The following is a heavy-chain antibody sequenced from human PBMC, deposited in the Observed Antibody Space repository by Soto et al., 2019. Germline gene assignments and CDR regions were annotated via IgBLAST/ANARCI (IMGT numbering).Heavy chain of an antibody. D-gene: IGHD5-18*01. CDR2: ISWNSAST. J-gene: IGHJ6*02. CDR1: GFTYEDFA. CDR3: LKDFRRYTNGPDV. Sequence: EVQLVESGGGLVEPGKSLRLSCVVSGFTYEDFAMHWVRQAPGKGLEWVSGISWNSASTGYADSVTGRFTISRDNAKNSLYLQMRNLTGDDTALYYCLKDFRRYTNGPDVWGPGTSVTVSS. V-gene: IGHV3-9*01.